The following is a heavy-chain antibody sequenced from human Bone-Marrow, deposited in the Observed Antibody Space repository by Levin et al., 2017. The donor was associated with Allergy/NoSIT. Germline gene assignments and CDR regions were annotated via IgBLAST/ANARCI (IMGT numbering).Heavy chain of an antibody. D-gene: IGHD6-13*01. Sequence: ASVKVSCKASGYTFTSYAMHWVRQAPGQRLEWMGWINPDNGDTKCSQKFQGRVAITRDTSASTVYMELSSLRSEDTAVYYCATAPDSSNWYSGWFDPWGQGTLVTVSS. CDR1: GYTFTSYA. CDR3: ATAPDSSNWYSGWFDP. J-gene: IGHJ5*02. V-gene: IGHV1-3*01. CDR2: INPDNGDT.